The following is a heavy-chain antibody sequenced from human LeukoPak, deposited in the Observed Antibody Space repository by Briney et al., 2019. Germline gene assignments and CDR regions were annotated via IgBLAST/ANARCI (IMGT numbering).Heavy chain of an antibody. V-gene: IGHV4-61*02. CDR3: ARGDSNDNDYGDYPDH. Sequence: SETLSLTCTVSGGSMKSGTYYWSWIRQPAGKGLEWIGRIYTSGSTNYNPSLKSRVTISIDTSKNQFSLNLSSVTAADTAVYYCARGDSNDNDYGDYPDHWGQGTLVTVSS. J-gene: IGHJ4*02. CDR2: IYTSGST. CDR1: GGSMKSGTYY. D-gene: IGHD4-17*01.